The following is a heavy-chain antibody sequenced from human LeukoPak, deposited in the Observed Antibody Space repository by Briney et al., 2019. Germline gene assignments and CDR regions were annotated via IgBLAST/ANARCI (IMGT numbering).Heavy chain of an antibody. CDR1: GYTFTSYD. J-gene: IGHJ6*03. Sequence: ASVKVSCKASGYTFTSYDINWVRQATGQGLEGMGWMNPNSGNTGYAQKFQGRVTMTRNTSINTAYMELSSLRSEDTAVYYCARAGSSGWYRRYYYYYYMDVWGKGTTVTVSS. CDR2: MNPNSGNT. CDR3: ARAGSSGWYRRYYYYYYMDV. V-gene: IGHV1-8*01. D-gene: IGHD6-19*01.